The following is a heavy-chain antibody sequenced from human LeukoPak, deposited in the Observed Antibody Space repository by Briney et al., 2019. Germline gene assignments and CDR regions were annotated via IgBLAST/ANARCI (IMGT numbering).Heavy chain of an antibody. J-gene: IGHJ4*02. V-gene: IGHV4-34*01. CDR3: AHSSSWYYYFDY. Sequence: PSETLSLTCAVYGGSFSGYYWSWIRQPPGKGLEWIGEINHSGSTNYNPSLKSRVTISVDTSKNQFSLKLSSVTAADTAVYYCAHSSSWYYYFDYWGQGTLVTVSS. D-gene: IGHD6-13*01. CDR1: GGSFSGYY. CDR2: INHSGST.